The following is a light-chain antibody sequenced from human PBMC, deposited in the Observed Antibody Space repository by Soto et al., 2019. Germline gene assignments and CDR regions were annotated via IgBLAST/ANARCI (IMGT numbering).Light chain of an antibody. CDR3: SSYAYFNNLL. CDR2: EVT. CDR1: SSDLRDSDF. V-gene: IGLV2-8*01. Sequence: QSALTQPPSASGSPGQSVTISCTGTSSDLRDSDFISWYQLYPGKAPKLMIYEVTKRPSGVPDRFSGSKSVNMAYLTVSGLQAEDEAEYYCSSYAYFNNLLFGGGTKVTVL. J-gene: IGLJ3*02.